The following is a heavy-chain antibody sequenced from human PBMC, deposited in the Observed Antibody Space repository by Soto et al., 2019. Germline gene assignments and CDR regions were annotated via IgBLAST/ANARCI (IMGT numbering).Heavy chain of an antibody. J-gene: IGHJ4*02. V-gene: IGHV4-30-4*01. D-gene: IGHD3-3*01. CDR2: IYYSGST. CDR3: ARDDDFWSGYYSY. CDR1: GGSISSGDYY. Sequence: SETLSLTCTVSGGSISSGDYYWSWIRQPPGKGLEWIGYIYYSGSTYYNPSLKSRVTISVDTSKNQFSLKLSSVTAADTAVYYCARDDDFWSGYYSYWGQGTLVTAPQ.